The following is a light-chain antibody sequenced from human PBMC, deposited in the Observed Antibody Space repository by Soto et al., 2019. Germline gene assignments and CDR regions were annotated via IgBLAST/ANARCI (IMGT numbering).Light chain of an antibody. Sequence: QSALTQPASVSGSPGQSITISCTGTSSDVGGYNYVSWYQQHPGKAPKLMIYEVSNRPSGVSNRFSGYKSGNTASLTISGLQAEDEADYYCSSYTSSSIDYVFRTGTKVTVL. CDR2: EVS. CDR1: SSDVGGYNY. J-gene: IGLJ1*01. V-gene: IGLV2-14*01. CDR3: SSYTSSSIDYV.